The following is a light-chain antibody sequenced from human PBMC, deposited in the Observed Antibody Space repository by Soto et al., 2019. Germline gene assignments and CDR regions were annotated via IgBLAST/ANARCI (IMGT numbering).Light chain of an antibody. V-gene: IGKV3-11*01. CDR2: ETS. J-gene: IGKJ3*01. CDR3: QQYGSSPRFT. CDR1: QSVSNY. Sequence: EIVLTQSPATLSLSPGERATLSCRASQSVSNYLAWYQQKPGQAPRLLMYETSKRATGIPARFSGSGSGTDFTLTISSLEPEDFAVYYCQQYGSSPRFTFGPGTKVDIK.